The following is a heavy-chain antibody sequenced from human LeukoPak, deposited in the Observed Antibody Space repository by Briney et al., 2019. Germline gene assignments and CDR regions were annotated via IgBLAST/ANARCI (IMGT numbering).Heavy chain of an antibody. V-gene: IGHV4-34*01. Sequence: PSETLSLTCAVYGGSFSGYYWSWIRQPPGKGLEWIGEINHSGSTNYNPSLKSRVTISVDTSKNQFSLKLSSVTAADTAVYYCARGPIVVLARTIQPFDYWGEGTLVTVSS. CDR3: ARGPIVVLARTIQPFDY. D-gene: IGHD2-15*01. J-gene: IGHJ4*02. CDR1: GGSFSGYY. CDR2: INHSGST.